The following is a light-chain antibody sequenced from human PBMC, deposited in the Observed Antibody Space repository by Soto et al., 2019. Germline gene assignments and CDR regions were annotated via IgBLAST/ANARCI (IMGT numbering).Light chain of an antibody. CDR2: EVT. J-gene: IGLJ2*01. CDR3: LSYTGGNSMI. Sequence: QSALTQPPSASGSPGQSVTISCTGTSSDIGAYNYVSWYQQHPGKAPKLLIYEVTKRPSGVPDRFSGSKSGNTASLTVSGLQADDEADYHCLSYTGGNSMIFGGGTQLTVL. V-gene: IGLV2-8*01. CDR1: SSDIGAYNY.